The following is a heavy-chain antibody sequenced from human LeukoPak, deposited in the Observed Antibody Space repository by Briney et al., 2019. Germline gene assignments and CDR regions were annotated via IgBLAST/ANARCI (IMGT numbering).Heavy chain of an antibody. D-gene: IGHD1-26*01. CDR1: GYSISSGYY. V-gene: IGHV4-38-2*02. CDR3: AGSIVGATLGDYLYY. CDR2: IYHSGST. Sequence: PSETLSLTCTVSGYSISSGYYWGWIRQPPGKGLEWIGSIYHSGSTYHNPSLKSRVTISVDTSKNQFSLKLSSVTAADTAVYYCAGSIVGATLGDYLYYWGQGTLVTVSS. J-gene: IGHJ4*02.